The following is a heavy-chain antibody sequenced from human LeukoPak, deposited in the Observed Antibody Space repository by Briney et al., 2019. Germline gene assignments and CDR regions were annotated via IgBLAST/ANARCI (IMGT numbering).Heavy chain of an antibody. CDR2: IYYSGST. CDR3: ARWSVLYFNWFDP. V-gene: IGHV4-31*03. J-gene: IGHJ5*02. Sequence: PSETLSLTCTVSGGSISSGGYYWSWIRQHPGKGLEWIGYIYYSGSTYYNPSLKSRVTISVDTSKNQFSLKLSSVTAADTAVYYCARWSVLYFNWFDPWGQGTLVTVSS. D-gene: IGHD2-8*01. CDR1: GGSISSGGYY.